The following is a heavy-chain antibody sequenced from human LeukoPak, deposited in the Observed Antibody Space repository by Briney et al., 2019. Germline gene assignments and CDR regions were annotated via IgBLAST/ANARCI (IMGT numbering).Heavy chain of an antibody. V-gene: IGHV1-2*02. Sequence: GASVKVSCKASGYTFTGYYMHWVRQAPGQGLEWMGWINPNSGGTNYAQKFQGRVTMTRDTSISTAYMEVSRLRSDDTAVYYCAREFSTSSYYYYGMDVWGQGTTVTVSS. D-gene: IGHD2-2*01. CDR1: GYTFTGYY. CDR3: AREFSTSSYYYYGMDV. CDR2: INPNSGGT. J-gene: IGHJ6*02.